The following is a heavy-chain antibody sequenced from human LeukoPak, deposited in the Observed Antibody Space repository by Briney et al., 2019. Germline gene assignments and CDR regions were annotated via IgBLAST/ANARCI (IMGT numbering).Heavy chain of an antibody. CDR1: GFTFSNYA. Sequence: GGSLRLSCAASGFTFSNYAMIWVRQAPGKGLEWVSVISGSGGSTYCADSVKGRFTISRDNSKNTLYLQMNSLRAENTAVYYCAKDRGNYEYSFDYWGQGTLVTVS. V-gene: IGHV3-23*01. J-gene: IGHJ4*02. D-gene: IGHD1-7*01. CDR2: ISGSGGST. CDR3: AKDRGNYEYSFDY.